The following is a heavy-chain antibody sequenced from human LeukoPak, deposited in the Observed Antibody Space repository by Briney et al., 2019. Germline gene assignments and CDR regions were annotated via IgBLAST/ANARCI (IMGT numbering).Heavy chain of an antibody. V-gene: IGHV4-59*12. J-gene: IGHJ4*02. Sequence: SETLSLTCTVSGGSISSYYWSWIRQPPGKGLEWIGYIYYSGSTNYNPSLKSRVTMSVDTSKNQFSLKLSSVTAADTAVYYCARAMVTDFWSGYSFDYWGQGTLVTVSS. D-gene: IGHD3-3*01. CDR3: ARAMVTDFWSGYSFDY. CDR2: IYYSGST. CDR1: GGSISSYY.